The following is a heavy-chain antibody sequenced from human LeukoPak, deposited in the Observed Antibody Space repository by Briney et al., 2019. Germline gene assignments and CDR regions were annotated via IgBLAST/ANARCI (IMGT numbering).Heavy chain of an antibody. CDR2: IYYSGAT. D-gene: IGHD6-13*01. V-gene: IGHV4-59*01. Sequence: SETLSLTCTVSGGSISTYYWNWIRQPPGKGLEWIGYIYYSGATNYNPSLKSRVTISVDTSKNQFSLKLSSVTAADTAVYYCARGVYIAAAQYGFWGQGTLVTVSS. CDR1: GGSISTYY. J-gene: IGHJ4*02. CDR3: ARGVYIAAAQYGF.